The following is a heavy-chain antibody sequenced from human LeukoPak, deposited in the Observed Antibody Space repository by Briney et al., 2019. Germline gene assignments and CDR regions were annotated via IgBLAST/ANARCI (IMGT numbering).Heavy chain of an antibody. V-gene: IGHV4-31*03. CDR2: IYYSGST. D-gene: IGHD3-22*01. J-gene: IGHJ3*02. CDR3: ARDSSGYYGAFDI. Sequence: SETLFLTCTVSGGSISSGGYYWSWIRQHPGKGLEWIGYIYYSGSTYYNPSLKSRVTISVDTSKNQFSLKLSSVTAADTAVYYCARDSSGYYGAFDIWGQGTMVTVSS. CDR1: GGSISSGGYY.